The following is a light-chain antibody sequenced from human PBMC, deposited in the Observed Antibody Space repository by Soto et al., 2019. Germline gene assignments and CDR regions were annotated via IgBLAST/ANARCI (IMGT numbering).Light chain of an antibody. CDR1: QSISGF. V-gene: IGKV1-39*01. J-gene: IGKJ1*01. Sequence: DVNMTQSPCSLSASVGGRGTITCRASQSISGFLNWYQQKAGKAPELLIYAASSLPSGVPSRLSGSGSGTDFTLTISSLQPEDFATYYCQPSYSTPRTFARGTKVE. CDR2: AAS. CDR3: QPSYSTPRT.